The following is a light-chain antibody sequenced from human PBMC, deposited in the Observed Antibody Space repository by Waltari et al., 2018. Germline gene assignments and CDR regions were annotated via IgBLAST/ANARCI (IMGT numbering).Light chain of an antibody. CDR2: WAS. Sequence: DIVMTQSPDSLPVSLGERATFNCKSSQSIFYRSNNKNYLAWYKHKPGQPPKLLISWASTRASGVPDRFSGSGSGTDFTLTINSVQAGDVAVYYCQQYYEGPATFGQGTKLEIK. J-gene: IGKJ2*01. CDR1: QSIFYRSNNKNY. V-gene: IGKV4-1*01. CDR3: QQYYEGPAT.